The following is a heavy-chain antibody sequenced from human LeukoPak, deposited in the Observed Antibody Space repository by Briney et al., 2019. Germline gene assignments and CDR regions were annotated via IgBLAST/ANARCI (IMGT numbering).Heavy chain of an antibody. CDR2: ISSSGSTI. Sequence: GGSLRLSCAASGFTFSSYAMSWIRQAPGKGLEWVSYISSSGSTIYYADSVKGRFTISRDNAKNSLYLQMNSLRAEDTAVYYCARDNTAMVDDAFDIWGQGTMVTVSS. D-gene: IGHD5-18*01. V-gene: IGHV3-11*01. J-gene: IGHJ3*02. CDR3: ARDNTAMVDDAFDI. CDR1: GFTFSSYA.